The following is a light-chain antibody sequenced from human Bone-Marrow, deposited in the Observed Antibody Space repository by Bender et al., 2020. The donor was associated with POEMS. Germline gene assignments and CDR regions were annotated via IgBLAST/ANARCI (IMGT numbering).Light chain of an antibody. V-gene: IGLV2-23*02. CDR3: CSYAGSDTGV. CDR1: SNIVGNYNL. CDR2: EVI. Sequence: QSALTQPASVSGSPGQSITISCTGTSNIVGNYNLVSWYQHHPGKAPKLIIYEVIKRPSGVSTRFSGSRSGNTASLTISGLQAEDEADYYCCSYAGSDTGVFGGGTKLTVL. J-gene: IGLJ3*02.